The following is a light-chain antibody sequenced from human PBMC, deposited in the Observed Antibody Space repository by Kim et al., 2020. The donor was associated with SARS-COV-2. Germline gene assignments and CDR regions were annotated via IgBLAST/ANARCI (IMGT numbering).Light chain of an antibody. V-gene: IGLV10-54*01. Sequence: QTATLTCTGNNNDVGNQGAAWLQQHRGHPPKLISYMNNDRPSGISERLSASRAGNTASLTITGLQPEDEADYYCSAWDSNLRAWVFGGGTQLTVL. J-gene: IGLJ3*02. CDR1: NNDVGNQG. CDR2: MNN. CDR3: SAWDSNLRAWV.